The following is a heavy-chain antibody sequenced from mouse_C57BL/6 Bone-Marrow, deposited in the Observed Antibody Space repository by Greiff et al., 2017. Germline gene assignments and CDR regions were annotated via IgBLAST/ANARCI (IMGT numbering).Heavy chain of an antibody. CDR2: VYPYNGGT. CDR1: GFTFTDYY. Sequence: EVQLQQSGPVLVKPGPSVKISCTASGFTFTDYYMYWVKQSHGKSLEWIGLVYPYNGGTSYNQKFKGKATMTMNTPSSTANMELNSLTSVDSAVYYCERSGGYHFAYWGQGTLVTVSA. V-gene: IGHV1-36*01. J-gene: IGHJ3*01. D-gene: IGHD2-2*01. CDR3: ERSGGYHFAY.